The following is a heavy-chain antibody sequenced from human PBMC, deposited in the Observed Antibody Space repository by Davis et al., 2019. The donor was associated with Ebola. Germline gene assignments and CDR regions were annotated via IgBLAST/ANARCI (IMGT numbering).Heavy chain of an antibody. D-gene: IGHD3-3*01. CDR1: GGSISGYY. CDR2: INHSGST. Sequence: MPSETLSLTCTVSGGSISGYYWSWIRQPPGKGLEWIGEINHSGSTNYNPSLKSRVTISVDTSKNQFSLKLSSVTAADTAVYYCARYYDFWSGYYARHVVYYFDYWGQGTLVTVSS. J-gene: IGHJ4*02. CDR3: ARYYDFWSGYYARHVVYYFDY. V-gene: IGHV4-34*01.